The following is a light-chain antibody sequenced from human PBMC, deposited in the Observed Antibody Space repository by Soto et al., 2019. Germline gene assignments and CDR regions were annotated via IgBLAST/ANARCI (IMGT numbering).Light chain of an antibody. Sequence: SYELTQPPSVSVAPGQTARITCGGNNIGSKSVHWYQQRPGQAPVLVVYVDRDRPSGIPERFSGSNSGNTATLTISRVEAGDEADYYCQVWDGSSDKVFGGGTQLTVL. J-gene: IGLJ3*02. CDR2: VDR. CDR1: NIGSKS. CDR3: QVWDGSSDKV. V-gene: IGLV3-21*02.